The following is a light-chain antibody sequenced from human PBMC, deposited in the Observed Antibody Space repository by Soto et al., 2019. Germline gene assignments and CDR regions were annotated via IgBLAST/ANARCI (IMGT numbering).Light chain of an antibody. CDR3: QQHGSSPWT. CDR1: QSISNNY. CDR2: RVY. Sequence: EIVLTQSPGTVFLSPGERATLSCRASQSISNNYLTWYQQKPGQAPRLLIYRVYNRATGIPHRFSGSGSGTDFTLTISRLEPEDFAVYFCQQHGSSPWTFGQGTKVEI. J-gene: IGKJ1*01. V-gene: IGKV3-20*01.